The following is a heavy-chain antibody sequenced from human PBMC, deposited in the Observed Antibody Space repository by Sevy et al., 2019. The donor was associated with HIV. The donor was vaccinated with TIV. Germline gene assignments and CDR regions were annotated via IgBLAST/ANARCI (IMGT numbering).Heavy chain of an antibody. V-gene: IGHV3-7*01. CDR2: IKQGGSET. J-gene: IGHJ4*02. CDR1: TFTFRNYW. D-gene: IGHD2-2*01. Sequence: GGSLRLSCAASTFTFRNYWMSWVRQAPGRGLEWVANIKQGGSETSYIDSVKGRFTVSRDNARNSLYLQMDNLRVEDTGVYFCAGENVVVPSYYWGQGTLVTVSS. CDR3: AGENVVVPSYY.